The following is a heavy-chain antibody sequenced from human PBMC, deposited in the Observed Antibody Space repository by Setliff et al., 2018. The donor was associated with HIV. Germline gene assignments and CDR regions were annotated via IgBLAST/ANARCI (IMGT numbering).Heavy chain of an antibody. V-gene: IGHV1-18*01. CDR2: ISAYNGDT. Sequence: ASVKVSCKASGYSFTSYGITWVRQAPGQGLEWMGWISAYNGDTNSAQKLQGRVTMTTDTSTSTVYMELRSLTSDDTALYYCARGGPPRVATLYWFDPWGQGTLVTVSS. CDR1: GYSFTSYG. J-gene: IGHJ5*02. CDR3: ARGGPPRVATLYWFDP. D-gene: IGHD2-15*01.